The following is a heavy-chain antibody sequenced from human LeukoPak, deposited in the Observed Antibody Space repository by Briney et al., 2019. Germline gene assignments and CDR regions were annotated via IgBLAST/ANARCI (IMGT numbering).Heavy chain of an antibody. CDR2: ISVSGFTT. D-gene: IGHD3-3*01. V-gene: IGHV3-23*01. CDR3: ALRFLEWLDY. J-gene: IGHJ4*02. CDR1: GFTFSSYA. Sequence: GGSLRLSCAASGFTFSSYAISWVRHAPGRGLEWVSSISVSGFTTYYADSVKGRFTISRDNAKNSLYLQMNSLRAEDTAVYYCALRFLEWLDYWGQGTLVTVSS.